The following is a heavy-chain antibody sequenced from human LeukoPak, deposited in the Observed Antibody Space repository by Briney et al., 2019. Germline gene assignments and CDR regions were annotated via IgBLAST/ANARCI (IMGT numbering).Heavy chain of an antibody. D-gene: IGHD5-18*01. Sequence: GASVKVSCKASGYTFTSYGISWVRQAPGQGLEWMGWISAYNGNTNYAQKLQGRVTMTTDTSTSTAYMELRSLRSDDTAVYYCARAGYSYGSPSYYYYYGMDVWGQGTTVTVSS. J-gene: IGHJ6*02. CDR2: ISAYNGNT. CDR1: GYTFTSYG. CDR3: ARAGYSYGSPSYYYYYGMDV. V-gene: IGHV1-18*01.